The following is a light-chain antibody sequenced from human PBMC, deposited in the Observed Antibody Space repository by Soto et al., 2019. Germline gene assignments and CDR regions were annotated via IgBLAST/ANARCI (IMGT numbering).Light chain of an antibody. V-gene: IGKV1-5*03. CDR1: QYISSW. CDR3: QQYSSYPWT. CDR2: KAS. Sequence: DIQMTQSPSTLSASAGDRVIISCRASQYISSWLAWYQQKPGKASDLLIYKASSLQSGVPSRFSGSGSGTQFTLTISSLQPDDFATYYCQQYSSYPWTFGQGTKVDIK. J-gene: IGKJ1*01.